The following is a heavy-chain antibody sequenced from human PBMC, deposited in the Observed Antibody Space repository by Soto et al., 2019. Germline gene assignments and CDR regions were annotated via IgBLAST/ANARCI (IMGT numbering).Heavy chain of an antibody. V-gene: IGHV1-46*01. CDR1: GYTFTSYY. Sequence: GASVKVSCKASGYTFTSYYMHWVRQAPGRGLEGMGIINPRGGSTSYAQKFQGRVTMTRDTSTSTVYMELSSLRSEHTAVYYCARHNSYDNSGYDYWGQGTLVTVSS. J-gene: IGHJ4*02. CDR2: INPRGGST. CDR3: ARHNSYDNSGYDY. D-gene: IGHD3-22*01.